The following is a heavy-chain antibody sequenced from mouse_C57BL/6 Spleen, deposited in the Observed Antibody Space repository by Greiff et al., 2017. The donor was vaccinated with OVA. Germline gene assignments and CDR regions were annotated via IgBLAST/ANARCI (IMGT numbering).Heavy chain of an antibody. CDR1: GYTFTSYW. D-gene: IGHD1-1*01. Sequence: VQLQQSGAELARPGASVKLSCKASGYTFTSYWMHWVKQRPGQGLEWIGRIHPSDSDTNYNQKFKGKATLTVDKSSSTAYMQLSSLTSEDSAVYYCASYYPFAYWGQGTLVTVSA. J-gene: IGHJ3*01. CDR3: ASYYPFAY. CDR2: IHPSDSDT. V-gene: IGHV1-74*01.